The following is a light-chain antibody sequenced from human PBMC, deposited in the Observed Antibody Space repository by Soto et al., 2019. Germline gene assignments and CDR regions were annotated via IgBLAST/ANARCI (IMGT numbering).Light chain of an antibody. CDR1: QSLLFSNGYND. J-gene: IGKJ1*01. CDR2: VVS. Sequence: DIVMTQSPLSLPVTPGEPASISCRSSQSLLFSNGYNDLDWYLQKPGQSQQLLISVVSDRASGLPDRFSGNRSGTDLTLKISRVEAEDVGVYYFMQSLQTPWTFGQGTNVDIK. V-gene: IGKV2-28*01. CDR3: MQSLQTPWT.